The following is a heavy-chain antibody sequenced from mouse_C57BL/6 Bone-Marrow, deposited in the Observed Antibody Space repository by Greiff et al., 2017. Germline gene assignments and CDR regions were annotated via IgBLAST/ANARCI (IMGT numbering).Heavy chain of an antibody. D-gene: IGHD2-2*01. CDR2: ISSGGSYT. J-gene: IGHJ4*01. Sequence: EVQVVESGGDLVKPGGSLKLSCAASGFTFSSYGMSWVRQTPDKRLEWVATISSGGSYTYYPDSVKGRFTISRDNAKNTLYLQMSSLKSEDTAMYYCARSTMVSYCAMDYWGQGTSVTVSS. CDR3: ARSTMVSYCAMDY. CDR1: GFTFSSYG. V-gene: IGHV5-6*01.